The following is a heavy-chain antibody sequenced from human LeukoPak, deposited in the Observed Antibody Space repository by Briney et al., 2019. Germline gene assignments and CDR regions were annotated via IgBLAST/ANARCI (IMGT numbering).Heavy chain of an antibody. CDR2: IYYSGST. Sequence: SETLSLTCTVSGGSISGYFWSWFRQPPGKGLEWIGYIYYSGSTNYNPSLKSRVTISVDTSKNQFSLKLSSVTAADTAVYYCARVLGGNHFIDYWGQGTLVTVSS. D-gene: IGHD4-23*01. J-gene: IGHJ4*02. CDR3: ARVLGGNHFIDY. V-gene: IGHV4-59*01. CDR1: GGSISGYF.